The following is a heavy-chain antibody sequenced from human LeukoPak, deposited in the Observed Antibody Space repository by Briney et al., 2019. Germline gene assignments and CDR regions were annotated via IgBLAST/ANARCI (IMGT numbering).Heavy chain of an antibody. CDR1: GGSISSGSYY. CDR3: ARGWYYYYYYMDV. J-gene: IGHJ6*03. V-gene: IGHV4-61*02. D-gene: IGHD6-13*01. CDR2: IYTSGST. Sequence: PSETLSLTCTVSGGSISSGSYYWSWIRQPAGKGLEWIGRIYTSGSTNYNPSLKSRVIMSVDTSKNQFSLKLSSVTAADTAVYYCARGWYYYYYYMDVWGKGTTVTVSS.